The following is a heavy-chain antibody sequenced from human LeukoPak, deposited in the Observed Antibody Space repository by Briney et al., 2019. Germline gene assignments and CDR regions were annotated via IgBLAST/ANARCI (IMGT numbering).Heavy chain of an antibody. CDR1: GGAFSFFF. Sequence: SETLSLPCAVYGGAFSFFFWSWVRQSPGKGLEWIAEINHRGDTNYNPSVKSRVTISVDTSKNQFSLKVTSLTAADTAVYYCARGPTISETGYFDYWGQGTLVTVSS. J-gene: IGHJ4*03. D-gene: IGHD1-1*01. V-gene: IGHV4-34*01. CDR3: ARGPTISETGYFDY. CDR2: INHRGDT.